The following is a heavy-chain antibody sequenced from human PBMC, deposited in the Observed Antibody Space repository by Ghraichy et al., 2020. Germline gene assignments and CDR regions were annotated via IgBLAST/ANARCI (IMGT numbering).Heavy chain of an antibody. V-gene: IGHV3-33*01. CDR2: IWYDGSNK. CDR3: AREGGSSWQSFDY. CDR1: GFTFSSYG. J-gene: IGHJ4*02. D-gene: IGHD6-13*01. Sequence: GGSLRLSCAASGFTFSSYGMHWVRQAPGKGLEWVAVIWYDGSNKYYADSVKGRFTISRDNSKNTLYLQMNSLRAEDTAVYYCAREGGSSWQSFDYWGQGTLVTVSS.